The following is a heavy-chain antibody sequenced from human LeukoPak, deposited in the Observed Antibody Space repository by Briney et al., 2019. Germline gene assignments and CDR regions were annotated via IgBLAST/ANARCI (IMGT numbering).Heavy chain of an antibody. J-gene: IGHJ4*02. CDR1: GFRFSSYA. CDR3: AKYRLERRTADFDY. Sequence: QTGGSLRLSRAASGFRFSSYAMSWVRQAPGKGLEWVSAISGSGVSTYYADSVKGRFTVSRDNSKNTLYLQMSSLRAEDTAVYYCAKYRLERRTADFDYWGQGTLVTVSS. D-gene: IGHD1-1*01. CDR2: ISGSGVST. V-gene: IGHV3-23*01.